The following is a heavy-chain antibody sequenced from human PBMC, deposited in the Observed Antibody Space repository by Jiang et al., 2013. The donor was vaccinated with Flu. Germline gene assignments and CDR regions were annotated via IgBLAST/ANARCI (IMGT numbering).Heavy chain of an antibody. D-gene: IGHD2-8*02. CDR2: IYYSGNT. V-gene: IGHV4-59*01. CDR3: AREGQILVHNWFDP. J-gene: IGHJ5*02. Sequence: GPGLVKPSETLSLTCTVSGGSIDTYYWSWIRQPPGKGLEWIGYIYYSGNTNYNPSLKSRLTISVDRSKNQISLKLTSITAADTAVYYCAREGQILVHNWFDPWGQGTLVTVSS. CDR1: GGSIDTYY.